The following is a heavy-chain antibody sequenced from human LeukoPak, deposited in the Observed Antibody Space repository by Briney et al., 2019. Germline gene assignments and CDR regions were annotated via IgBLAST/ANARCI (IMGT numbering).Heavy chain of an antibody. CDR1: GGSISSYY. Sequence: PSETLSLTCTVSGGSISSYYWSWIRQPPGKGLEWNGYIYYSGSTNYNPSLKSRVTISVDTSKNQFSLKLSSVTAADTAVYYCASLRSGWYGYWGQGTLVTVSS. J-gene: IGHJ4*02. CDR3: ASLRSGWYGY. CDR2: IYYSGST. V-gene: IGHV4-59*01. D-gene: IGHD6-19*01.